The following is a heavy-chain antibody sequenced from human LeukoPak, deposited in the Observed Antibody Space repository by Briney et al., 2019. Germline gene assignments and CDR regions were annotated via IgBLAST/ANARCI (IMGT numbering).Heavy chain of an antibody. V-gene: IGHV3-21*01. Sequence: GGSLSLPCAASGFSFSSYSMKWVRPAPGKGLEWVSSISSSSNYIYYADSVKGRFTISRDNAKNSLYLQMNSLRAEDTAVYYCARVSILIVPYYAFDIWGQGTMVTVSS. CDR1: GFSFSSYS. D-gene: IGHD2/OR15-2a*01. J-gene: IGHJ3*02. CDR2: ISSSSNYI. CDR3: ARVSILIVPYYAFDI.